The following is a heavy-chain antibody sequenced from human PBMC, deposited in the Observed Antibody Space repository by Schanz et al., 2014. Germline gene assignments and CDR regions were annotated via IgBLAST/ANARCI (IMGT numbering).Heavy chain of an antibody. CDR2: ISSGSSYA. Sequence: AQLMESGGGVVQPGTSLILSCSVSGFSLNTYGIHWFRQPAGKGLEWVSDISSGSSYANYADSVKGRFTISRDNAKNSLYLQMNSLRAEDTAVLYCAKGMGYCSGGTCCDYYYYGLDVWGQGTTVTVSS. J-gene: IGHJ6*02. D-gene: IGHD2-15*01. CDR1: GFSLNTYG. V-gene: IGHV3-21*05. CDR3: AKGMGYCSGGTCCDYYYYGLDV.